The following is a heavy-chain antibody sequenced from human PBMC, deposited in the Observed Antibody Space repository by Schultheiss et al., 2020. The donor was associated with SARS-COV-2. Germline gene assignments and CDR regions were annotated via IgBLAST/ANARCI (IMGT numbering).Heavy chain of an antibody. CDR1: GGTFSSYA. J-gene: IGHJ4*02. CDR2: IIPILGIA. V-gene: IGHV1-69*04. D-gene: IGHD6-13*01. Sequence: SVKVSCKASGGTFSSYAISWVRQAPGQGLEWMGRIIPILGIANYAQKFQGRVTITADKSASTAYMELSSLRSEDTAVYYCARSSSSWYSPYNVWGQGTLVTVSS. CDR3: ARSSSSWYSPYNV.